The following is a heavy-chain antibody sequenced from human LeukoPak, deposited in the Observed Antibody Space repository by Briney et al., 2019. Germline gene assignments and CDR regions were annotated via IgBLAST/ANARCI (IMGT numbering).Heavy chain of an antibody. CDR2: IIPIFGTA. D-gene: IGHD1-26*01. V-gene: IGHV1-69*01. CDR3: ARTGARYSGSYAQDDWFDP. Sequence: ASVKVSCKASGGTFISYAISWVRQAPGQGLEWMGGIIPIFGTANYAQKFQGRVTITADESTSPAYMELSSLRSEDTAVYYWARTGARYSGSYAQDDWFDPWGQGTLVTVSS. J-gene: IGHJ5*02. CDR1: GGTFISYA.